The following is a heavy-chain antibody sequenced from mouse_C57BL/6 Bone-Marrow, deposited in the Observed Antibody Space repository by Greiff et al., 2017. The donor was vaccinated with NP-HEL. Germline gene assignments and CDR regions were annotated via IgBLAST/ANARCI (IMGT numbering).Heavy chain of an antibody. CDR3: AILLWFSRYYAIDY. CDR1: GYTFTSYW. V-gene: IGHV1-7*01. CDR2: INPRSGYT. Sequence: QVQLKESGAELAKPGASVKLSCKASGYTFTSYWMHWVKQRPGQGLEWIGYINPRSGYTKYNQKFKDKATLTADKSSSTAYMQLSSLTYEDSAVYYCAILLWFSRYYAIDYWGQGTSVTVSS. J-gene: IGHJ4*01. D-gene: IGHD2-2*01.